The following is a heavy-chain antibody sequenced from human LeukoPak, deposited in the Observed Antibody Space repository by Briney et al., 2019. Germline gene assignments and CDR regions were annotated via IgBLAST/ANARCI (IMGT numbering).Heavy chain of an antibody. V-gene: IGHV3-33*01. CDR2: IWSAGGNK. J-gene: IGHJ6*02. Sequence: GGSLRLSCAASGFTFTFSRYGTHWVRLAPGKGLEWVAVIWSAGGNKYYSDSVKGRFTISRDNSKNTLFLQMNSLRAEDTAVYFCAREGDYYSVDVWGQGTTVTVSS. CDR1: GFTFTFSRYG. D-gene: IGHD3-16*01. CDR3: AREGDYYSVDV.